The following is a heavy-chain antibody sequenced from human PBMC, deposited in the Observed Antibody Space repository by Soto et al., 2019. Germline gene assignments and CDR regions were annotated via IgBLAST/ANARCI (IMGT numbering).Heavy chain of an antibody. CDR3: AREKRGSSSSMNDY. CDR1: GYTFTSYG. D-gene: IGHD6-6*01. V-gene: IGHV1-18*04. Sequence: WASVKVSCKASGYTFTSYGISWVRQAPGQGLEWMGWISAYNGNTNYAQKLQGRVTMTTDTSTSTAYMELRSLRSDDTAVYYCAREKRGSSSSMNDYWGQGTLVTVSS. CDR2: ISAYNGNT. J-gene: IGHJ4*02.